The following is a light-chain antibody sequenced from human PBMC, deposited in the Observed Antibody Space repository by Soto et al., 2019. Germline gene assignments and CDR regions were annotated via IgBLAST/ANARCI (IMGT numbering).Light chain of an antibody. J-gene: IGKJ5*01. CDR3: QQYSNWPRS. V-gene: IGKV3-15*01. Sequence: EVVMTQSPVTLSVSPGESATLSCRASQNIESNLAWYQQKPGQSPRLLIYTASTRASGTPARFSGRGSGTEFTLTISSLQSEDFAIYYCQQYSNWPRSFGQGTRLEIK. CDR1: QNIESN. CDR2: TAS.